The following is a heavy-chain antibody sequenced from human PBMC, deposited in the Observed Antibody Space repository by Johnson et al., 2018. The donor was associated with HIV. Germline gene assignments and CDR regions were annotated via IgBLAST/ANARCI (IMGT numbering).Heavy chain of an antibody. CDR1: GFTFTHFA. J-gene: IGHJ3*02. V-gene: IGHV3-30*03. Sequence: QVQLVESGGGVVQPGRSLRLSCAASGFTFTHFAMDWVRQAPGKGLEWVAVISSDGSSKNYADSVKGRFTISRDNSKNTLYLQMNSLRAEDTAVYYCARQYYGSGTDAFDIWGQGTMVTVSS. CDR2: ISSDGSSK. CDR3: ARQYYGSGTDAFDI. D-gene: IGHD3-10*01.